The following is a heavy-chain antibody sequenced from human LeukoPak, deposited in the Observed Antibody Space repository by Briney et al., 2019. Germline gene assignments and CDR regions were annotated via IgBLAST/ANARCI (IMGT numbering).Heavy chain of an antibody. CDR3: ARATVLGYCSGGSCHTAFDY. Sequence: GGSLRLSCAASGFTVSSNYMSWVRQAPGKGLEWVSVIYSGGSTYYADSVKGRFTISRDNSKNTLYLQMNSLRAEDTAVYYCARATVLGYCSGGSCHTAFDYWGQGTLVTVSS. CDR2: IYSGGST. D-gene: IGHD2-15*01. V-gene: IGHV3-53*01. CDR1: GFTVSSNY. J-gene: IGHJ4*02.